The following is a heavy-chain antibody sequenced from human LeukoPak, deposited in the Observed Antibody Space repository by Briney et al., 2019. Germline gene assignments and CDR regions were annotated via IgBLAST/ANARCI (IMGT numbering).Heavy chain of an antibody. D-gene: IGHD3-16*02. CDR1: GFTFSSYA. CDR3: AKDRDVITFGGVIVIEGGFDY. V-gene: IGHV3-23*01. Sequence: GGSLRLSCAASGFTFSSYAMSWVRQAPGKGLEWVSAISGSGGSTYYADSVKGRFTISRDNSKNTLYLQMNSLRAEDTAVYYCAKDRDVITFGGVIVIEGGFDYWGQGTLVTVSS. J-gene: IGHJ4*02. CDR2: ISGSGGST.